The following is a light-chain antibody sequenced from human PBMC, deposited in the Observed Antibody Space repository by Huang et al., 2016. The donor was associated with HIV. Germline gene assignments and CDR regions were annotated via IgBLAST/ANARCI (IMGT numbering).Light chain of an antibody. Sequence: EIVMTQSPGTLSVSPGERATLSCRASQGVANNVAWYQQKPVQTPRLLIHGASTRATVIPARFSGSASGTEFTLTISSLQTEDFAIYYCQQYNNWPPWTFGQGT. CDR2: GAS. J-gene: IGKJ1*01. CDR3: QQYNNWPPWT. CDR1: QGVANN. V-gene: IGKV3D-15*01.